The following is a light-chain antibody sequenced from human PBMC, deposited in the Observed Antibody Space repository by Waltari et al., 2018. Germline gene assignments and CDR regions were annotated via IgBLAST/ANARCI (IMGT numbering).Light chain of an antibody. Sequence: IKLTQSPSSLSASVGERVTITCRTSQGISSYLAWYQQKPGKAPKLLIYDASTLQSGVPSRFSGSGSGTDFTLTISSLQPEDFATYYCQQLSSYPLTFGGGTKVEIK. CDR3: QQLSSYPLT. V-gene: IGKV1-9*01. CDR2: DAS. J-gene: IGKJ4*01. CDR1: QGISSY.